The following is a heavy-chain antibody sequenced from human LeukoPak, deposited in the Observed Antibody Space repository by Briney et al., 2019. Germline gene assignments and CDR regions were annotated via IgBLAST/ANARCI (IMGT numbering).Heavy chain of an antibody. CDR2: IYYSGST. CDR3: ARQVVVPAAMMGYYYYYGMDV. D-gene: IGHD2-2*01. CDR1: GGSISSSSYY. V-gene: IGHV4-39*01. Sequence: PSETLSLTCTVSGGSISSSSYYWGWIRQPPGKGLEWIGSIYYSGSTYYNPSLKSRVTISVDTSKNRFSLKLSSVTAADTAVYYCARQVVVPAAMMGYYYYYGMDVWGQGTTVTVSS. J-gene: IGHJ6*02.